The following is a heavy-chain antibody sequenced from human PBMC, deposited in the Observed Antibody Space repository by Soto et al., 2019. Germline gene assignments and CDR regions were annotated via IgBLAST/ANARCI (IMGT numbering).Heavy chain of an antibody. D-gene: IGHD4-17*01. CDR2: IKSKTDGGTT. CDR1: GFTFSNAW. V-gene: IGHV3-15*01. Sequence: EVQLVESGGGLVKPGGSLRLSCAASGFTFSNAWMSWVRQAPGKGLEWVGRIKSKTDGGTTDYAAPVKGRFTISRDDSKNTLYLQMNSLKTEDTAVYYCTTDRDPYGDLNYYYYYYMDVWGKGTTVTVSS. J-gene: IGHJ6*03. CDR3: TTDRDPYGDLNYYYYYYMDV.